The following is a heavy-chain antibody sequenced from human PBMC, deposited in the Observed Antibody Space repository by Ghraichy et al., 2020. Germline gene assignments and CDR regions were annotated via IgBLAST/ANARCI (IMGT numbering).Heavy chain of an antibody. CDR2: IKQDGSEK. D-gene: IGHD6-13*01. J-gene: IGHJ4*02. CDR3: ARSQQLGRARHGFVDY. CDR1: GFTFSSYW. V-gene: IGHV3-7*03. Sequence: GGSLRLSCAASGFTFSSYWMSWVRQAPGKGLEWVANIKQDGSEKYYVDSVKGRFTISRDNAKNSLYLQMNSLRAEDTAVYYCARSQQLGRARHGFVDYWGQGTLVTVSS.